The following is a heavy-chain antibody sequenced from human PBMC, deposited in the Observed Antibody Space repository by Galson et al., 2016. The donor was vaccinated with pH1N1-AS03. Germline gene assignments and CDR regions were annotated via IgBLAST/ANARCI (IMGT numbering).Heavy chain of an antibody. Sequence: SLRLSCAASGFTFSSYTLKWVRQSPGKGLEWVSSISSSSSYIYYADSVKGRFTISRDSSKNTLYLQMNSLRPEDTAMYYCAKTTFGGVIVSGKMSLDYWGQGTLVTVSS. CDR3: AKTTFGGVIVSGKMSLDY. V-gene: IGHV3-21*01. J-gene: IGHJ4*02. CDR2: ISSSSSYI. CDR1: GFTFSSYT. D-gene: IGHD3-16*02.